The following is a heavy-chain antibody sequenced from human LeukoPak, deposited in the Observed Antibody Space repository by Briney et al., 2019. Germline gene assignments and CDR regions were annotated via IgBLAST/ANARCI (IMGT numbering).Heavy chain of an antibody. V-gene: IGHV4-39*01. J-gene: IGHJ4*02. CDR2: IYNSGST. Sequence: SETLSLTCTVSGGSISSSSYYWGWIRQPPGKGLEWIGSIYNSGSTYYNPSLKSRVTISVDTSKNQFSLKLSSVTAADTAVYYCASDCSSTSCYGSDYWGQGTLVTVSS. D-gene: IGHD2-2*01. CDR1: GGSISSSSYY. CDR3: ASDCSSTSCYGSDY.